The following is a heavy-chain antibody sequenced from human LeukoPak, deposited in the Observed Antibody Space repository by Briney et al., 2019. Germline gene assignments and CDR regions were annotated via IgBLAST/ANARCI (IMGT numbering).Heavy chain of an antibody. V-gene: IGHV4-4*09. CDR1: GGSISSYY. J-gene: IGHJ5*02. Sequence: SETLSLTCTVSGGSISSYYWSWIRQPPGKGLEWIGYIYTSGSTNYNPSLKSRVTISVDTSKNQFSLKLSSVTAADTAVYYCARLVETHWFDPWGQGTLIAVSS. D-gene: IGHD2-21*01. CDR3: ARLVETHWFDP. CDR2: IYTSGST.